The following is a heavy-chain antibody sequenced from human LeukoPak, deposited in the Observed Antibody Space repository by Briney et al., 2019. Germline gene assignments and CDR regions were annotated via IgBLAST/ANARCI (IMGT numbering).Heavy chain of an antibody. CDR1: GFTFSSYW. CDR2: INSDGSST. Sequence: GGSLRLSCAASGFTFSSYWMHWVRHAPGKGLVWVSRINSDGSSTSYADSVKGRFTISRDNAKNTLYLQMNSLRAEDTAVYYCARVGSGSYSLYYYGMGVWGQGTTVTVSS. J-gene: IGHJ6*02. CDR3: ARVGSGSYSLYYYGMGV. V-gene: IGHV3-74*01. D-gene: IGHD3-10*01.